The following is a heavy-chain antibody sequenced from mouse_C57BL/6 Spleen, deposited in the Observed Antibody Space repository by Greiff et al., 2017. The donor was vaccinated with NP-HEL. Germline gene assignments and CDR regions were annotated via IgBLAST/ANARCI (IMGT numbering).Heavy chain of an antibody. CDR3: ARSSVYYSAMDY. CDR1: GYTFTSYG. J-gene: IGHJ4*01. D-gene: IGHD6-1*01. V-gene: IGHV1-81*01. CDR2: IYPRSGNT. Sequence: VQLQQSGAELARPGASVKLSCKASGYTFTSYGISWVKQRTGQGLEWIGEIYPRSGNTYYNEKFKGKATLTADKSSSTAYMELRSLTYEDSAVYFCARSSVYYSAMDYWGQGTSVTVSA.